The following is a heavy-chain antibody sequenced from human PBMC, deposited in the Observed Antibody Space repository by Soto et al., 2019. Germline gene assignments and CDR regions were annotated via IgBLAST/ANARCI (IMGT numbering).Heavy chain of an antibody. CDR3: AKDRGTGDYGVNAVDI. CDR1: GFTFSVFA. V-gene: IGHV3-23*01. CDR2: ISGRRENT. J-gene: IGHJ3*02. Sequence: EVQLLESGGGLVQPGGSLRLSCAASGFTFSVFAMSWVRQAPGKGLELVSTISGRRENTYYADSVKGRFTISRDNSKNTMNLQMNSLRGEDTAVYYCAKDRGTGDYGVNAVDIWGQGTMVTVAS. D-gene: IGHD7-27*01.